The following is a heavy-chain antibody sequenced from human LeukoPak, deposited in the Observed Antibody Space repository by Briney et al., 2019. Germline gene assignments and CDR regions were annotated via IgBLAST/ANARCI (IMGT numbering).Heavy chain of an antibody. CDR3: AKVLSGSQDY. J-gene: IGHJ4*02. D-gene: IGHD1-26*01. CDR2: IKEDGSEK. Sequence: GGSLRLSCAASGFTFSNYWMSWVRQAPGKGLEWVANIKEDGSEKYYVDSVKGRFTISRDNAKSSLYLQMNSLRAEDTAVYYCAKVLSGSQDYWGQGTLVTVFS. V-gene: IGHV3-7*05. CDR1: GFTFSNYW.